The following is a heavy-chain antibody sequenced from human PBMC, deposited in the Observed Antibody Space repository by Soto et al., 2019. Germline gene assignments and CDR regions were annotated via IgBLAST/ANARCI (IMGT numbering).Heavy chain of an antibody. V-gene: IGHV3-33*01. Sequence: GGSLRLSCAASGFTFSSYGMHWVRQAPGKGLEWVAVIWYDGSNKYYADSVKGRFTISRDNSKNTLYLQMNSLRAEDTAVYYCARELRSYGSGSYYKRFTVGFDYWGQGTLVTVSS. CDR1: GFTFSSYG. CDR2: IWYDGSNK. J-gene: IGHJ4*02. CDR3: ARELRSYGSGSYYKRFTVGFDY. D-gene: IGHD3-10*01.